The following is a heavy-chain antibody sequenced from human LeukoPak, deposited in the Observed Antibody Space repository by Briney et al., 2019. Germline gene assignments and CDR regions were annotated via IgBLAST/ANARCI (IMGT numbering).Heavy chain of an antibody. CDR1: GFTFSDYY. Sequence: GGSLRLSCAASGFTFSDYYMSWIRQAPGKGLEGVSYISSSSSYTNYADSVKGRFAISRDNAKNSLYLQMNSLRAEDTAVYYCARGSVAGTKFDYWGQGTLVTVSS. J-gene: IGHJ4*02. CDR2: ISSSSSYT. CDR3: ARGSVAGTKFDY. V-gene: IGHV3-11*06. D-gene: IGHD6-19*01.